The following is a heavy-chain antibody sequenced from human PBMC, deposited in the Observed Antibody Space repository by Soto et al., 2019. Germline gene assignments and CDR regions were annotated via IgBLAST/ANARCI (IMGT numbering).Heavy chain of an antibody. Sequence: ASVKVSCKASGYTFTSYDINWVRQATGQGLEWMGWMNPNSGNTGYAQKFQGRVTMTRNTSISTAYMELSSLRSEDTAVYYCASQWLVLPGEAFDIWGQGTMVTVSS. CDR2: MNPNSGNT. D-gene: IGHD6-19*01. V-gene: IGHV1-8*01. CDR3: ASQWLVLPGEAFDI. J-gene: IGHJ3*02. CDR1: GYTFTSYD.